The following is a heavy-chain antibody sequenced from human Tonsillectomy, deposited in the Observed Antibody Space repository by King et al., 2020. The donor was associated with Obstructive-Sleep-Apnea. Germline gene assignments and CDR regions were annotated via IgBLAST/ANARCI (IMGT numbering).Heavy chain of an antibody. Sequence: QLQESGPGLVKPSETLSLTCTVSGGSIISYSWTWIRQPPGKGLEGIGHVYYSGSTNYKPSLKSRVTISADTSKNQFSLKLSSVTAADTGVYYCARGTGWYGVDVWGQGTTVTVSS. CDR3: ARGTGWYGVDV. J-gene: IGHJ6*02. D-gene: IGHD6-19*01. CDR2: VYYSGST. CDR1: GGSIISYS. V-gene: IGHV4-59*01.